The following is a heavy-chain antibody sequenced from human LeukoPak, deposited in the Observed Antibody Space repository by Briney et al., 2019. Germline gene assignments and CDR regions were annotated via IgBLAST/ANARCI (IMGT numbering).Heavy chain of an antibody. V-gene: IGHV3-48*01. Sequence: GGSLRLSCAASGFTFSDYSMNWVRQAPGKGLEWISYIGIDSGNTNYADSVKGRFTISGDKAKNSLYLQMNNLRVEDTAVYYCARDYKYAFDNWGQGTLVTLSS. D-gene: IGHD5-24*01. CDR2: IGIDSGNT. CDR3: ARDYKYAFDN. CDR1: GFTFSDYS. J-gene: IGHJ4*02.